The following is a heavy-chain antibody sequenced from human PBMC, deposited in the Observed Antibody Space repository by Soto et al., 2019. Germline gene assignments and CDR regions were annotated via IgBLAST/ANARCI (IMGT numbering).Heavy chain of an antibody. V-gene: IGHV3-23*01. J-gene: IGHJ4*02. CDR3: AKGGSPTAAGTTASGY. Sequence: GGSLRLSCAASGFTFSSYAMSWVRQAPGKGLEWVSAISGSGGSTYYADSVKGRFTISRDNSKNTLYLQMNSLRAEDTAVYYCAKGGSPTAAGTTASGYWGQGTLVTVSS. CDR2: ISGSGGST. CDR1: GFTFSSYA. D-gene: IGHD6-13*01.